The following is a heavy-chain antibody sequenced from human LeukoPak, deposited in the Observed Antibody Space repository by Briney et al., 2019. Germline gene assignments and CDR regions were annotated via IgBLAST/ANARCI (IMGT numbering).Heavy chain of an antibody. D-gene: IGHD5-24*01. CDR3: ARGGPATIYNWFDP. CDR1: GFTFSIYW. J-gene: IGHJ5*02. CDR2: IKQDGSEE. Sequence: GGSLRLSCAASGFTFSIYWMSWVRQAPGKGLEWVANIKQDGSEEYYVDSVKGRFTISRDNAKTSLYLQMNSLRAEDTAVYYCARGGPATIYNWFDPWGQGTLVTVSS. V-gene: IGHV3-7*01.